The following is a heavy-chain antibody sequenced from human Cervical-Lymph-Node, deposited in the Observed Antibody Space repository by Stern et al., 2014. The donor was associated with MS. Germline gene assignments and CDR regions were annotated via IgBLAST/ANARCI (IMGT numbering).Heavy chain of an antibody. CDR2: IKTEADGWTT. CDR3: ATGWFDF. V-gene: IGHV3-15*01. Sequence: VQLGQSGGGLVKPGGSLRLSCVASGFAFNDYWMNWVRQAPGKGLEWVGRIKTEADGWTTDYAAPVKGRFSISRDDSKNMVFVQMNNLKIEDTAVYYCATGWFDFRGQGTLVTVSS. J-gene: IGHJ5*01. CDR1: GFAFNDYW.